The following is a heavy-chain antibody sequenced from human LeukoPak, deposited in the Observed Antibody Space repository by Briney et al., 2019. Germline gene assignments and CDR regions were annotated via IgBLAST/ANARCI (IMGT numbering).Heavy chain of an antibody. D-gene: IGHD1-14*01. Sequence: KPGGSLRLSCAASGFTFSNYNMKWVRQAPGKGLEWVSSISRSRVYIYYADSVKGRFTISRDNAKNSLYLQMNSLRAEDTAVYYCARGTLNIPGEHGAFDYWGQGTLVTVSS. CDR3: ARGTLNIPGEHGAFDY. V-gene: IGHV3-21*01. CDR2: ISRSRVYI. J-gene: IGHJ4*02. CDR1: GFTFSNYN.